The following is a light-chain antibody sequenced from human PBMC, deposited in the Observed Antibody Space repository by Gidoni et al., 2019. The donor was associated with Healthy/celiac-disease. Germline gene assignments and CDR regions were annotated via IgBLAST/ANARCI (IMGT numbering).Light chain of an antibody. CDR1: QEISNY. CDR3: QQYDNLPCS. CDR2: DAS. J-gene: IGKJ2*04. Sequence: DIETTQFPPCLSASVGDRVTITCQASQEISNYLNWYQQKPGKAPKLLIYDASNLETGVPSRFSGSGSGTDFTFTISSLQPEDIATYYCQQYDNLPCSFGQGTKLEIK. V-gene: IGKV1-33*01.